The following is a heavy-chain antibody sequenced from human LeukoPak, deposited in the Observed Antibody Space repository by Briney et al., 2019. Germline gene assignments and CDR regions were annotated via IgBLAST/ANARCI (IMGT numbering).Heavy chain of an antibody. CDR1: GGTFSSYA. CDR3: ARDQTPVLRFLESATGEFDP. CDR2: IIPIFVTA. V-gene: IGHV1-69*05. Sequence: SVKVSCKASGGTFSSYAISWVRQAPGQGLEWMGRIIPIFVTANYAQKFQGRVTITTDESTSTTNMDLSSLRSEDTAVYCCARDQTPVLRFLESATGEFDPWGRGTLVTASS. J-gene: IGHJ5*02. D-gene: IGHD3-3*01.